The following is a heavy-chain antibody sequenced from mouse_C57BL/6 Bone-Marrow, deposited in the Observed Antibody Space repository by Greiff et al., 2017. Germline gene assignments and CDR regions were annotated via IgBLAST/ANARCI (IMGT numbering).Heavy chain of an antibody. CDR3: ARSDYGSFYYYAMDY. V-gene: IGHV1-52*01. CDR2: IDPSDSET. J-gene: IGHJ4*01. D-gene: IGHD1-1*01. Sequence: VQRVESGAELVRPGSSVKLSCKASGYTFTSYWMHWVKQRPIQGLEWIGNIDPSDSETHYNQKFKDKATLTVDKSSSTAYMQLSSLTSEDSAVYYCARSDYGSFYYYAMDYWGQGTSVTVSS. CDR1: GYTFTSYW.